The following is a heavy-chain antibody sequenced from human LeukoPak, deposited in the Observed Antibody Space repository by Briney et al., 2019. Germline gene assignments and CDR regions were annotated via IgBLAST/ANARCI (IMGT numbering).Heavy chain of an antibody. J-gene: IGHJ4*02. CDR2: MNPNSGNT. D-gene: IGHD3-22*01. Sequence: ASVKVSCKASGYTFTSYDINWVRQATGQGLEWMGWMNPNSGNTGYAQKFQGRVTMTRNTSISTAYMELSSLRSEDTAVYYYARGYRAYYDSSGYSDYWGQGTLVTVSS. V-gene: IGHV1-8*01. CDR3: ARGYRAYYDSSGYSDY. CDR1: GYTFTSYD.